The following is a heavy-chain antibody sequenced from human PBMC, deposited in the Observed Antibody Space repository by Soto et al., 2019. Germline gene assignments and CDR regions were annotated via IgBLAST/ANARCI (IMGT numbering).Heavy chain of an antibody. CDR3: ARYRVPGEY. V-gene: IGHV4-59*01. J-gene: IGHJ4*02. CDR1: GGSMSPYY. D-gene: IGHD4-4*01. CDR2: IHYRGST. Sequence: LSLTCTVSGGSMSPYYWSWIRQPPGKGLEWIGSIHYRGSTNYNPSLKSRLTISADTSKSQFSLRLRSVTAADTAIYYCARYRVPGEYWSQGTLVTVSS.